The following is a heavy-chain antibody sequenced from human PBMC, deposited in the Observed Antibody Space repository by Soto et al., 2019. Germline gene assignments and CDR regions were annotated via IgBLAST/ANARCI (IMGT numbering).Heavy chain of an antibody. J-gene: IGHJ6*02. CDR1: GGSFSGYY. Sequence: SETLSLTCAVYGGSFSGYYWSWIRQPPGKGLEWIGEINHSGSTNYNPSLKSRVTISVDTSKNQFSLKLSSVTAADTAVYYCATWDTALGAYYYYGMDVWGQGTTVTAP. V-gene: IGHV4-34*01. CDR3: ATWDTALGAYYYYGMDV. CDR2: INHSGST. D-gene: IGHD5-18*01.